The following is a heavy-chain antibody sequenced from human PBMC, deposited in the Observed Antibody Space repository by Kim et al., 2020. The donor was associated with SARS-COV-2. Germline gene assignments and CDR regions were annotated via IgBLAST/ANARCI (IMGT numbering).Heavy chain of an antibody. Sequence: SETLSLTCTVSGGSISSYYWSWIRQPPGKGLEWIGYIYYSGSTNYNPSLKSRVTISVDTSKNQFSLKLSSVTAADTAVYYCLTRVQRRSSGWYEDYWGQGTLVTVSS. D-gene: IGHD6-19*01. V-gene: IGHV4-59*01. CDR3: LTRVQRRSSGWYEDY. CDR1: GGSISSYY. J-gene: IGHJ4*02. CDR2: IYYSGST.